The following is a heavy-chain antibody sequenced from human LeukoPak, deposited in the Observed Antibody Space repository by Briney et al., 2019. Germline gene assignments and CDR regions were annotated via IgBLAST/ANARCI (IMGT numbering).Heavy chain of an antibody. V-gene: IGHV4-4*07. CDR2: TYTSGST. Sequence: SETLSLTCTVSGGSISSYYWSWIRQPAGKGLEWIGRTYTSGSTNYNPSLKSRVTMSVDTSKNQFSLKLSSVTAADTAVYYCARVAYSSSWYRGTGWDAFDIWGQGTMVTVSS. J-gene: IGHJ3*02. D-gene: IGHD6-13*01. CDR1: GGSISSYY. CDR3: ARVAYSSSWYRGTGWDAFDI.